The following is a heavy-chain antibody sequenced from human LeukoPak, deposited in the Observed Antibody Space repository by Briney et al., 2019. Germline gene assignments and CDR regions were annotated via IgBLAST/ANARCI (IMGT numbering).Heavy chain of an antibody. CDR2: ISSSSSTI. Sequence: GGSLRLSCAASGFTFSSYGMSWVRQAPGKGLEWVSYISSSSSTIYYADSVKGRFTISRDNAKNSLYLQMNSLRAEDTAVYYCARAIKAVAGTFHRDYYFDYWGQGTLVTVSS. V-gene: IGHV3-48*01. CDR1: GFTFSSYG. D-gene: IGHD6-19*01. J-gene: IGHJ4*02. CDR3: ARAIKAVAGTFHRDYYFDY.